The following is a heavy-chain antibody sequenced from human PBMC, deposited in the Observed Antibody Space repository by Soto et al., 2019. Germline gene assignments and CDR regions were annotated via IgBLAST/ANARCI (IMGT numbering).Heavy chain of an antibody. CDR2: ISYSADKT. CDR3: ARRARTATTNWGAFDV. CDR1: GFTFNTYV. J-gene: IGHJ3*01. Sequence: PXESLRLSCAASGFTFNTYVMNWVRQAPGKGLEWVSTISYSADKTHYADSVKGRFTISRDNSRDTLFLQMNSLRADDAAVYYCARRARTATTNWGAFDVWGQGTMVTVSS. D-gene: IGHD1-7*01. V-gene: IGHV3-23*01.